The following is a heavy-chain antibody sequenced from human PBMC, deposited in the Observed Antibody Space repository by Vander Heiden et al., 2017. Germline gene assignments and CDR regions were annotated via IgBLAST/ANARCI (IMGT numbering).Heavy chain of an antibody. Sequence: MQLVQSGPEMKKPGTSVTVACKASGFTLSSSAVECVRQARGQRLEGRVWIAVGTGNTNFAQRFQQEVTISRDLSSNTVYMEVRSLRSEDTAVYYCAATSLRASAKDGAFDIWGQGTTVTVSS. CDR2: IAVGTGNT. CDR3: AATSLRASAKDGAFDI. CDR1: GFTLSSSA. J-gene: IGHJ3*02. V-gene: IGHV1-58*01.